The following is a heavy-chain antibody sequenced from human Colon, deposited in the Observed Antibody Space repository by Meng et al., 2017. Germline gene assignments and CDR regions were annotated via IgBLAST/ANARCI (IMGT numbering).Heavy chain of an antibody. D-gene: IGHD3-22*01. CDR3: ARRVQYSSGYYYFDF. Sequence: QGHRQELGPGRVKPSGTLSLTCVFSGGSLISSNWWTWVRQAPGKGLEWIGEIYRSGSTNYNPSLKSRVTISIDTSKNEFSLKLTSVTAADTALYYCARRVQYSSGYYYFDFWGQGTLVTVSS. CDR1: GGSLISSNW. J-gene: IGHJ4*02. CDR2: IYRSGST. V-gene: IGHV4-4*02.